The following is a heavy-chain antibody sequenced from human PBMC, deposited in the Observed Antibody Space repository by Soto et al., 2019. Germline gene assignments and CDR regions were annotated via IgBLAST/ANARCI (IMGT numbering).Heavy chain of an antibody. CDR1: ASTFTGYT. J-gene: IGHJ5*02. CDR2: ISNFNGNT. CDR3: ARGTVTSGPWFGP. D-gene: IGHD4-17*01. V-gene: IGHV1-18*04. Sequence: QVHLVQSGTEVKEPGASVKVSCKASASTFTGYTINWVRQAPGQGLEWMGRISNFNGNTKYAGNFEGRVTMTTNTSTTTCYVEVTSLTFDDTAVYFCARGTVTSGPWFGPWGQGTLFSVPS.